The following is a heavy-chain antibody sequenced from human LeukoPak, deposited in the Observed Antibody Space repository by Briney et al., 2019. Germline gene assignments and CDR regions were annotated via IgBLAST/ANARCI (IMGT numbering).Heavy chain of an antibody. J-gene: IGHJ4*02. Sequence: GGSLRLSXAAPGFTFSSYAMSWVRQAPGKGLEWVSAISGSGGSTYYADSVKGRFTISRDNSKNTLYLQMNSLRAEDTAVYYCAKSDYDFWSGYYTGIPFFDYWGQGTLVTVSS. CDR3: AKSDYDFWSGYYTGIPFFDY. D-gene: IGHD3-3*01. CDR1: GFTFSSYA. V-gene: IGHV3-23*01. CDR2: ISGSGGST.